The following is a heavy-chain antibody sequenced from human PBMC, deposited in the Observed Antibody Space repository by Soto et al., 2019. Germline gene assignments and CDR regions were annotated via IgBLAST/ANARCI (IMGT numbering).Heavy chain of an antibody. CDR3: ARRYGEGYAYSWWYFDV. J-gene: IGHJ2*01. CDR2: IYYTGNT. CDR1: GGSISTYY. Sequence: SETLSLTCTVSGGSISTYYWNWNRKPPGKGLEWIGYIYYTGNTNYNPSLKSRVTMSVDTSKNQFSLKLSSVTAADTAVYYCARRYGEGYAYSWWYFDVWGRGTLVTVSS. D-gene: IGHD5-18*01. V-gene: IGHV4-59*08.